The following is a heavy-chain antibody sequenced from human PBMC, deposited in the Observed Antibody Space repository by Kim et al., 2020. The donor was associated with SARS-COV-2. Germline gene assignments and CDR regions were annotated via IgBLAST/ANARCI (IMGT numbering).Heavy chain of an antibody. CDR3: ARDLRALFAPDY. D-gene: IGHD3-10*01. CDR1: VFTFSSYS. Sequence: GGSLRLSCAASVFTFSSYSMNWVRQAPGKGLEWVSSISSSSSYIYYADSVKGRFTISRDNAKNSLYLQMNSLRAEDTAVYYCARDLRALFAPDYWGQGTLVTVSS. V-gene: IGHV3-21*01. J-gene: IGHJ4*02. CDR2: ISSSSSYI.